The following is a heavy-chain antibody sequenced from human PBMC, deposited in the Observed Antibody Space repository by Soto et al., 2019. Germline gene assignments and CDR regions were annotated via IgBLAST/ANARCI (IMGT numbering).Heavy chain of an antibody. V-gene: IGHV3-48*03. CDR1: GFTFSRFE. CDR3: TRAASFQY. J-gene: IGHJ1*01. D-gene: IGHD2-2*01. Sequence: GGSLRLSCAASGFTFSRFEFHWVRQAPGKGLEWISYISSSGSTAYYASSVEGRFTISRDNANNSVYLKMDSLRAEDTALYYCTRAASFQY. CDR2: ISSSGSTA.